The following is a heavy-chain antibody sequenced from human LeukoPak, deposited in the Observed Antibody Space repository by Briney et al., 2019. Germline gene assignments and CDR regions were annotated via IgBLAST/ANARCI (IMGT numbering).Heavy chain of an antibody. CDR2: IIPIFGAA. CDR1: GYTFTNYG. Sequence: SVKVSCKASGYTFTNYGISWVRQAPGQGLEWMGGIIPIFGAANYAQKFQGRVTITADKSTSTSYMELSSLRSEDTAVYYCARSSVVTAMVHLEYWGQGTLVTVSS. V-gene: IGHV1-69*06. CDR3: ARSSVVTAMVHLEY. D-gene: IGHD2-21*02. J-gene: IGHJ4*02.